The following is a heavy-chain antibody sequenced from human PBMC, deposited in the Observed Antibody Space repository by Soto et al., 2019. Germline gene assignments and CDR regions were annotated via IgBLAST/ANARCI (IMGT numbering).Heavy chain of an antibody. J-gene: IGHJ3*02. CDR1: GYTFTGHY. V-gene: IGHV1-2*02. CDR3: AREPMVRAAHGFDI. Sequence: DSVKVSCKASGYTFTGHYMHWVRQAPGQGLEWMGWINPNSVGTNYARKFQGRVTMTRDTSISTAYMELSRLRSDDTAVYYCAREPMVRAAHGFDIWGQGTMVTVSS. D-gene: IGHD3-10*01. CDR2: INPNSVGT.